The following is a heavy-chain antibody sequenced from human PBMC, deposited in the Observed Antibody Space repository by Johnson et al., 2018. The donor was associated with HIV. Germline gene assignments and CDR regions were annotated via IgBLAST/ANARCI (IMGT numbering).Heavy chain of an antibody. CDR2: ISYDGSNK. Sequence: QVQLVESGGGVVQPGRSLRLSCAASGFTFSSYAMHWVRQAPGKGLEWVAVISYDGSNKYYADSVKGRFTISRDNSKNTLYLQMNSLRAEDTALYYCAKDIESSSTADAFDIWGQGTMVTVSS. D-gene: IGHD6-6*01. V-gene: IGHV3-30-3*01. J-gene: IGHJ3*02. CDR3: AKDIESSSTADAFDI. CDR1: GFTFSSYA.